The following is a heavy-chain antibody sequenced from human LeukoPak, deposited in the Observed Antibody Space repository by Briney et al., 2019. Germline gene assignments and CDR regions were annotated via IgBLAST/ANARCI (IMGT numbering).Heavy chain of an antibody. CDR2: IKPDGSVK. Sequence: GGSPRLSRAAPGFTFTTHWMSWVRQAPEKGLEWVANIKPDGSVKYSVDPVKGRFTSSRDNAKNSLYLQMNSLRAEDTAVYYSARVTEAPYYFDYWGQGALVTVSS. D-gene: IGHD2-21*02. CDR1: GFTFTTHW. CDR3: ARVTEAPYYFDY. V-gene: IGHV3-7*02. J-gene: IGHJ4*02.